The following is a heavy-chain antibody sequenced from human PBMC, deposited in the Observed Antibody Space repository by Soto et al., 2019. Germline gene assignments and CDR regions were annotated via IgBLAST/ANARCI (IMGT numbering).Heavy chain of an antibody. D-gene: IGHD3-22*01. CDR2: IYHTGST. J-gene: IGHJ4*02. CDR1: SGSISSHKW. Sequence: SETLSLTCAVSSGSISSHKWWSWVRQPPGKGPEWIGEIYHTGSTNYNPSLESRVTMSLDKSKNQFSLNLTSVTPADTAVYYCARDNPSYSDNSGSHPFDSWGQGTQVTVPQ. CDR3: ARDNPSYSDNSGSHPFDS. V-gene: IGHV4-4*02.